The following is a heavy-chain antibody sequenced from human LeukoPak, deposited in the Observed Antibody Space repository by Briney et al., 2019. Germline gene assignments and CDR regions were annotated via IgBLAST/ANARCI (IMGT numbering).Heavy chain of an antibody. CDR3: ARVCSSSSCYRAFDI. CDR2: IFTSGST. Sequence: PSETLSLTCTVSGGSISSGSHYWTWIRQSAGKGLEWIGRIFTSGSTNYNPSLTSRVTISIDTSKNQFSLKLSSVTAADTAVYYCARVCSSSSCYRAFDIWGQGTMVTVSS. J-gene: IGHJ3*02. V-gene: IGHV4-61*02. D-gene: IGHD2-2*01. CDR1: GGSISSGSHY.